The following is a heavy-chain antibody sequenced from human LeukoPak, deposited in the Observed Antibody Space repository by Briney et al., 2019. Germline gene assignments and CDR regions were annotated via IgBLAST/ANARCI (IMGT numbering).Heavy chain of an antibody. CDR2: LTGDGNT. D-gene: IGHD3-3*01. Sequence: GESLRLSCAASGFTFTSYAMSWVRQAPGKGLEWVSVLTGDGNTYYADSVKGRFTNSRDNSKNTLYLQMNSLRAEGTAVYYCAREFYDFWSGSHPGSYFDYWGQGTLVTVSS. CDR1: GFTFTSYA. V-gene: IGHV3-23*01. J-gene: IGHJ4*02. CDR3: AREFYDFWSGSHPGSYFDY.